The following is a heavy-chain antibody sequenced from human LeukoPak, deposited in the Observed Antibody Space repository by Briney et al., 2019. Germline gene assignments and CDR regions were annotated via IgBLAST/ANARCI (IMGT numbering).Heavy chain of an antibody. J-gene: IGHJ4*02. CDR2: IRYDGSNK. CDR3: AKDGVATPSPLAGDIDY. V-gene: IGHV3-30*02. CDR1: GFTFSSYG. Sequence: PGGSLRLSCAASGFTFSSYGMHWVRQAPGKGLEWVAFIRYDGSNKYYADSVKGRFTISRDNSKNTLYLQMNSLRAEDTAVYYCAKDGVATPSPLAGDIDYWGQGTLVTVSS. D-gene: IGHD5-12*01.